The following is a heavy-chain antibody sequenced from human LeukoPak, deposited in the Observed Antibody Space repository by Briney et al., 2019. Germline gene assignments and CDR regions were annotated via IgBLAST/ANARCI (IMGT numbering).Heavy chain of an antibody. J-gene: IGHJ4*02. Sequence: GGSLRLSCAASGFTFDDYTMHWVRQAPGKGLEWVSLISWDGGSTYYADSVKGRFTISRDNSKNSLYLQMNSLRTEDTALYYCAKDHWPVATIPVPPHYWGQGTLVTVSS. CDR1: GFTFDDYT. CDR3: AKDHWPVATIPVPPHY. D-gene: IGHD5-24*01. V-gene: IGHV3-43*01. CDR2: ISWDGGST.